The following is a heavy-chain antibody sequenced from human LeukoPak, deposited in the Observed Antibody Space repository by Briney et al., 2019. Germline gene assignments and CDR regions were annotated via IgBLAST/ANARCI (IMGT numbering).Heavy chain of an antibody. CDR3: AKGRSADITAAINY. Sequence: TGGSLRLSCAASGFTFINSAMNCVRQGPGKGLEWVSGISGSGDSTYYADPAKGRFTISRDSSNNTLFLQINSLRAADTAAYYCAKGRSADITAAINYWGQGTLVTVSS. J-gene: IGHJ4*02. CDR1: GFTFINSA. CDR2: ISGSGDST. D-gene: IGHD6-25*01. V-gene: IGHV3-23*01.